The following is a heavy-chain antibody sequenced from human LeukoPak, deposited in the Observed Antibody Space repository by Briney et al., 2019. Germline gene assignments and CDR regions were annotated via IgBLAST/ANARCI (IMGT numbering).Heavy chain of an antibody. CDR2: IRYDGSNK. CDR3: AAMVRGVIRNWFDP. Sequence: PGGSLRLSCAASGFTFSSYGMHWVRQAPGKGLEWVAFIRYDGSNKYYADSVKGRFTISRDNSKSTLYLQMNSLRAEDTAVYYCAAMVRGVIRNWFDPWGQGTLVTVSS. D-gene: IGHD3-10*01. CDR1: GFTFSSYG. J-gene: IGHJ5*02. V-gene: IGHV3-30*02.